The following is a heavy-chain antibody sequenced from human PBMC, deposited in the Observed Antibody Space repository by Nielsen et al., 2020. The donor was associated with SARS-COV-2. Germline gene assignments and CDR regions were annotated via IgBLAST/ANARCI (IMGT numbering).Heavy chain of an antibody. J-gene: IGHJ4*02. CDR1: GYTFTSYG. Sequence: ASVKVSCKASGYTFTSYGISWVRQAPGQGLEWMGWISAYNGNTNYAQKFQGRVTMTRDTSTSTVYMELGSLRSEDTAVYYCARGVGYGPPFDYWGQGTLVTVSS. CDR2: ISAYNGNT. CDR3: ARGVGYGPPFDY. D-gene: IGHD5-18*01. V-gene: IGHV1-18*01.